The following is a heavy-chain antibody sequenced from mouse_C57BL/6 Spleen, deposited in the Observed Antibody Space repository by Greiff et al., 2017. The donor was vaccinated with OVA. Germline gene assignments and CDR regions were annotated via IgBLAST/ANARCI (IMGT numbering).Heavy chain of an antibody. V-gene: IGHV1-15*01. CDR1: GYTFTDYE. CDR3: TRRGYDYVFAY. J-gene: IGHJ3*01. Sequence: VQLQQSGAELVRPGASVTLSCKASGYTFTDYEMHWVKQTPVHGLEWIGAIDPETGGTAYNQKFKGKAILTADKSSSTAYMELRSLTSEDSAVYYCTRRGYDYVFAYWGQGTLVTVPA. CDR2: IDPETGGT. D-gene: IGHD2-4*01.